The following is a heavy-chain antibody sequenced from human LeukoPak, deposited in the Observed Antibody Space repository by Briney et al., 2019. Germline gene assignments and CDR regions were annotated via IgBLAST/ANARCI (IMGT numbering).Heavy chain of an antibody. V-gene: IGHV4-59*01. CDR2: IYYSGST. CDR3: ASALVGANVY. D-gene: IGHD1-26*01. CDR1: GGSISSYY. J-gene: IGHJ4*02. Sequence: SETLSLTCTVSGGSISSYYWSWIRQPPGKGLEWIGYIYYSGSTNYNPSLKSRVTISVDTSKNQFSLKLSSETAADTAVYYCASALVGANVYWGQGTLVTVSS.